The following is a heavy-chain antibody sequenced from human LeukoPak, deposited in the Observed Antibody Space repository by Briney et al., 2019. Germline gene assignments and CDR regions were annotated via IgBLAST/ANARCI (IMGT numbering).Heavy chain of an antibody. V-gene: IGHV4-38-2*02. D-gene: IGHD1-1*01. J-gene: IGHJ4*02. CDR1: GYSISSGYY. CDR2: IYHSGSP. Sequence: SETLSLTCTVSGYSISSGYYWGWIRQPPVKGLEWIGSIYHSGSPYYNPSLKSRVTISVDTSKNHFSLKLSSVTAADTAVYYCARGNWNDVVGYYFDYWGQGTLVTVSS. CDR3: ARGNWNDVVGYYFDY.